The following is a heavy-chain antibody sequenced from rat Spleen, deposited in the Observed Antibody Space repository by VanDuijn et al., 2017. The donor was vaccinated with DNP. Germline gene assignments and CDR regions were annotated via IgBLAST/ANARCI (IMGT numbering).Heavy chain of an antibody. Sequence: EVQLQESGPGLVKPSQSLSLTCSVTGYSITSNYWGWIRKFPGNKMEWMGHINGAGSTNYNPSLKSRISITRDTSKNQFFLRVNSVTTEDTATYYCARSGYNTDYYHLGAYWGQGTLVTVSS. CDR1: GYSITSNY. D-gene: IGHD1-6*01. V-gene: IGHV3-3*01. J-gene: IGHJ3*01. CDR2: INGAGST. CDR3: ARSGYNTDYYHLGAY.